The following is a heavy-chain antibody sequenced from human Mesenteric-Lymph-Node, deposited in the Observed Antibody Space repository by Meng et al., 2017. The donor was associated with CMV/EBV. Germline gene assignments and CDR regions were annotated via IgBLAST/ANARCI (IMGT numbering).Heavy chain of an antibody. CDR3: AGTEDIVVVPAAPRAEYFQH. CDR1: GYTFMSYY. D-gene: IGHD2-2*01. CDR2: INPSDGSP. V-gene: IGHV1-46*01. Sequence: ASVKVSCKASGYTFMSYYMHWVRQAPGQGLEWMGIINPSDGSPSYAQKFQGRVTITTDESTSTAYMELSSLRSEDTAVYYCAGTEDIVVVPAAPRAEYFQHWGQGTLVTVSS. J-gene: IGHJ1*01.